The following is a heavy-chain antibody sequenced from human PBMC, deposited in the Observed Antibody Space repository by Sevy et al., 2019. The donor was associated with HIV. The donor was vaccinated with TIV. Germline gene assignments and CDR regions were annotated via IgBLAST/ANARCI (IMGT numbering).Heavy chain of an antibody. V-gene: IGHV3-33*01. CDR2: IWYDGSNK. CDR3: ARETCGGDCLPTYFQH. CDR1: GFTFRSYG. Sequence: GGSLRLSCAASGFTFRSYGMHWVRQAPGKGLEWVAVIWYDGSNKYYADSVKGRFTISRDNSKNTLYLQMNSLRAEDTAVYYSARETCGGDCLPTYFQHWGQGTLVTVSS. D-gene: IGHD2-21*02. J-gene: IGHJ1*01.